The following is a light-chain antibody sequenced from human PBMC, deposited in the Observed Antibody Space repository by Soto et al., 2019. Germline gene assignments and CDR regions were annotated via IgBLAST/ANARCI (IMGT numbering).Light chain of an antibody. V-gene: IGLV3-25*03. CDR3: QSADNSDIV. CDR2: KDT. Sequence: SYELTQPPSVSVSPGQTARITCSGDTLPKQYAYWYQQKPGQAPVMVICKDTERPSGIPERFSGSSSGTIVTLTISGVQAEDEADYYCQSADNSDIVFGGGTKLTVL. CDR1: TLPKQY. J-gene: IGLJ2*01.